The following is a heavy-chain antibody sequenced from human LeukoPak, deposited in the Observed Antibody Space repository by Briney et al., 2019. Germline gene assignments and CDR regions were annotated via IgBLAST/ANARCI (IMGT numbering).Heavy chain of an antibody. J-gene: IGHJ4*02. CDR3: AKGGHLMYSSGWSDY. CDR1: GFTFDDYA. Sequence: GGSLRLSCAASGFTFDDYAMHWVRQAPGKGLEWVSGISWNSGSIGYADSVKGRFTISRDNAKNSLYLQMNSLRAEDTALYCCAKGGHLMYSSGWSDYWGQGALVTVSS. D-gene: IGHD6-19*01. CDR2: ISWNSGSI. V-gene: IGHV3-9*01.